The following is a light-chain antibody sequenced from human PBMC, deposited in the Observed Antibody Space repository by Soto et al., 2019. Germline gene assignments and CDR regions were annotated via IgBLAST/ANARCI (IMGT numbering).Light chain of an antibody. V-gene: IGLV2-14*01. J-gene: IGLJ3*02. Sequence: QSALTQPASVSGSPGLSITISCTGTSSDVGTYNYVSWYQQHPGKAPKLMIYEVSHRPSGISNRFSGSKSGSTASLTISGLPAEDEADYFCSSYTSSSTLVLFGGGTKLTVL. CDR3: SSYTSSSTLVL. CDR2: EVS. CDR1: SSDVGTYNY.